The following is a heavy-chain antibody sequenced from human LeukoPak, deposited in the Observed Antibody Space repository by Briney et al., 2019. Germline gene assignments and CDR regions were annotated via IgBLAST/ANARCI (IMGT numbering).Heavy chain of an antibody. Sequence: PGGSLRLSCETSVFTFTNYAVSWVRHAPGKGLECLSAFTGRPGRTYYADSVRGRFTISRDTSKNTLFLEMSSLRVEDTAIYFCAKDHLLCTSTSCYIDYFDSWGQGTLVTVSS. J-gene: IGHJ4*02. D-gene: IGHD2-2*02. V-gene: IGHV3-23*01. CDR3: AKDHLLCTSTSCYIDYFDS. CDR1: VFTFTNYA. CDR2: FTGRPGRT.